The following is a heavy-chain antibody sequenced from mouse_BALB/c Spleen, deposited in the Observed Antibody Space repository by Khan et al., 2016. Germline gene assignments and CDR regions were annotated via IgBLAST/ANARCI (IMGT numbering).Heavy chain of an antibody. CDR3: ARQEGYGYYFDY. V-gene: IGHV5-9-3*01. CDR2: ISSGGTYN. CDR1: GFSFSGYA. J-gene: IGHJ2*01. Sequence: EVELVESGGGLVKPGGSLKLSCVVSGFSFSGYAMSWVRQTPEKRLEWVATISSGGTYNYYPDSVKGRFTISRDNAKNTLSLQMSSLRSEDTAKYYCARQEGYGYYFDYWGQGTTLTVSS. D-gene: IGHD2-2*01.